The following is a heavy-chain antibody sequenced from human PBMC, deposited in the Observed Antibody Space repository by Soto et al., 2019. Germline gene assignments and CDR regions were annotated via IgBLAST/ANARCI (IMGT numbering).Heavy chain of an antibody. J-gene: IGHJ4*02. CDR1: GGTFSSFV. Sequence: QVQLVQSGAEVKKPGSSVKVSCKASGGTFSSFVISWVRQAPGQGLEWMGRIIPSIGIINYAQKFQGRVTITAETSTSTACMELSSLRSDDTAVYYCAREGDMKFHSDSSDEPGYWGQGTLVTVSS. V-gene: IGHV1-69*04. CDR3: AREGDMKFHSDSSDEPGY. CDR2: IIPSIGII. D-gene: IGHD3-22*01.